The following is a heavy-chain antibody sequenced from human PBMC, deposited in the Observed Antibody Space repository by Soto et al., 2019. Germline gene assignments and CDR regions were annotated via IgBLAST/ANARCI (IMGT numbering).Heavy chain of an antibody. CDR1: GFTFSSYA. D-gene: IGHD2-21*01. CDR2: ISGSGGST. CDR3: AKLILAAYYFDY. J-gene: IGHJ4*02. V-gene: IGHV3-23*01. Sequence: EVQLLESGGGLVQPGGSLRLSCAASGFTFSSYAMSWVRQAPGKGLEWVSAISGSGGSTYYADSVKGRFTISRDNSKNALYLQMNSLRAEDTAVYYCAKLILAAYYFDYWGQGTLVTVSS.